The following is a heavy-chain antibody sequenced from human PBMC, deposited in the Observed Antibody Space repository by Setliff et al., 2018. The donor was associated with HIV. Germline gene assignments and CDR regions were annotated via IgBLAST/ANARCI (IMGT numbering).Heavy chain of an antibody. J-gene: IGHJ4*02. D-gene: IGHD3-10*01. CDR1: GDSVTNSMHY. V-gene: IGHV4-39*01. CDR2: IHYNDGKT. CDR3: ARHFPSISLFFGDPGPFDR. Sequence: SETLSLTCTVSGDSVTNSMHYWSWIRQPPGKGLEFIGSIHYNDGKTYYNAALRSRVTISADTSTNQFSLKLSSVTAADTAVYFCARHFPSISLFFGDPGPFDRWGQGALVTVSS.